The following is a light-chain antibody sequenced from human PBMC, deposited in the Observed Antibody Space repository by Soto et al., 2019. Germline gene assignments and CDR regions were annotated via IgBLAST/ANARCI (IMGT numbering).Light chain of an antibody. CDR2: EAS. J-gene: IGLJ3*02. CDR3: AAWDDSLNGLV. Sequence: QSALTQPASVSGSPGQSITISCTGTSSDVGSYNLVSWYQHHPGKAPKLMIYEASKRPSGVSNRFSGSKSGTSASLAISGLQSEDEADYHCAAWDDSLNGLVFGGGTKLTVL. V-gene: IGLV2-14*02. CDR1: SSDVGSYNL.